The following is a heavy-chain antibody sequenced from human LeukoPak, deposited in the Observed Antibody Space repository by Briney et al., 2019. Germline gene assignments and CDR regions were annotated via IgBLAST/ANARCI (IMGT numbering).Heavy chain of an antibody. J-gene: IGHJ4*02. V-gene: IGHV4-31*03. CDR1: GASIISGGYF. CDR3: ASRTSGPHYFDS. Sequence: PSETLSLTCTVSGASIISGGYFWSWIRQHPGKGLEWIGYIYNSGSAYYNPSLKSRVIISVDTSKNQFSLKLSSVTAADTAVYHCASRTSGPHYFDSWGQGTLVTVSS. CDR2: IYNSGSA. D-gene: IGHD1-14*01.